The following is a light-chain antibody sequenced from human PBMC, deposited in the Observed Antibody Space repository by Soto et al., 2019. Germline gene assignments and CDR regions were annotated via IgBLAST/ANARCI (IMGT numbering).Light chain of an antibody. CDR3: QQRNNWPPEFT. J-gene: IGKJ3*01. CDR1: QSVSTS. Sequence: EIVLTQSPATLSLSPGERATLSCSASQSVSTSLAWYQHKPGQAPRLLIYDASNRATGVPDRFSGSGSGTDFTLTISSLEPEDVAVYFCQQRNNWPPEFTFGPGTKVDIK. V-gene: IGKV3-11*01. CDR2: DAS.